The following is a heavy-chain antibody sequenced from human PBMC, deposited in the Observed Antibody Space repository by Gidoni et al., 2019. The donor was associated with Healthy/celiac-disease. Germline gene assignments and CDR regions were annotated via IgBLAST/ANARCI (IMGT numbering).Heavy chain of an antibody. CDR3: ARDRVVYAAYYFDY. CDR2: NSSSSSTI. J-gene: IGHJ4*02. D-gene: IGHD2-8*02. V-gene: IGHV3-48*04. CDR1: GFTFSSYS. Sequence: EVQLVESGGGLVQPGGSLRLSCAASGFTFSSYSMNWVRQAPGKGLGWVSYNSSSSSTIYYADSAKGRFTISRDNAKNSLYLQMNSLRAEDTAVYYCARDRVVYAAYYFDYWGQGTLVTVSS.